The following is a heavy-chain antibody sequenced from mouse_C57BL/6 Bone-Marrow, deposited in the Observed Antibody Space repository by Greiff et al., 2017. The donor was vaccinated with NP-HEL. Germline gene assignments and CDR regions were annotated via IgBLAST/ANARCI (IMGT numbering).Heavy chain of an antibody. J-gene: IGHJ2*01. Sequence: EVHLVESGGGLVQPGGSLKLSCAASGFTFSDYYMYWVRQSPEKRLEWVAYISNGGGSTYYPETVKGQFTISRDNAKNTLYVQLSRLKSEGTAMYYCARHRGFFDYWGQGTTLTVSS. CDR1: GFTFSDYY. D-gene: IGHD3-1*01. V-gene: IGHV5-12*01. CDR2: ISNGGGST. CDR3: ARHRGFFDY.